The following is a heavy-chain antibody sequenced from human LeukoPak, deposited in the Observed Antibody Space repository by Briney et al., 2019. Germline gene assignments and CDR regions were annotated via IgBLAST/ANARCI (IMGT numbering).Heavy chain of an antibody. V-gene: IGHV5-51*01. J-gene: IGHJ4*02. CDR1: GYTFTNNW. CDR3: ARQITFGGVYYFDY. Sequence: GESLKISCKGSGYTFTNNWIGWVRQMPGKGLEWMGIIYPGDSDTRYSPSFQGQVTISADKSISTTYLQWSSLKASDTAMYYCARQITFGGVYYFDYWGQGTLVTDSS. CDR2: IYPGDSDT. D-gene: IGHD3-16*01.